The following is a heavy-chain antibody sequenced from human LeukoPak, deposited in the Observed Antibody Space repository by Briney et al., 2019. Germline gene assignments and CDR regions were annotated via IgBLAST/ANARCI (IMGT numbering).Heavy chain of an antibody. Sequence: SETLSLTCTVSGGSISSYYWSWIRQPPGKGLEWIGYIYYSGSTNYNPSLKSRVTISVDTSKNQFSLKLSSVTAADTAVYYCARGQYGSGSYYNHFDYWGQGTLVTVSS. D-gene: IGHD3-10*01. CDR3: ARGQYGSGSYYNHFDY. CDR1: GGSISSYY. CDR2: IYYSGST. V-gene: IGHV4-59*01. J-gene: IGHJ4*02.